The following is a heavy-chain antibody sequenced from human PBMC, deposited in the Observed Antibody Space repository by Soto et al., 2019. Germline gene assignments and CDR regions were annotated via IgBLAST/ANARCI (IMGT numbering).Heavy chain of an antibody. CDR3: AKQLLWLPPDY. V-gene: IGHV3-30*18. D-gene: IGHD3-10*01. Sequence: GGSLRLSCGASGLSFSSYGMDWLRQAPGKGLEWVAVISYDGSNKYYADSGKCRFTISRDNSKNTLYLQMNSRRAEDTAVYYCAKQLLWLPPDYWGQGPLGIFSS. CDR2: ISYDGSNK. J-gene: IGHJ4*02. CDR1: GLSFSSYG.